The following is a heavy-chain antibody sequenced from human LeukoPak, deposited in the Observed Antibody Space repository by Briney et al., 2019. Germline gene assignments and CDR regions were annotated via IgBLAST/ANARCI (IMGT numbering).Heavy chain of an antibody. V-gene: IGHV3-74*01. J-gene: IGHJ4*02. D-gene: IGHD3-16*02. CDR3: ASPRLDYVWGTYLDY. CDR1: GFTFNRYW. CDR2: ISTDGSTT. Sequence: GGSLRLSCAASGFTFNRYWMHWVRQVPGKGLEWVSRISTDGSTTTYADPVKGRFTISKDNAKDTLYLQMNSLRAEDTAVYYCASPRLDYVWGTYLDYWGQGSLVTVSS.